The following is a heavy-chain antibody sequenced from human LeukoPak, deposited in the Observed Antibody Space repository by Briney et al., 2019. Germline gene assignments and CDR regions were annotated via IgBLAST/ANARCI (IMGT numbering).Heavy chain of an antibody. CDR3: ARESIARGYFDY. Sequence: GGSLRLSCAASGFTFSSYGMHWVRQAPGKGLEWVAVISYDGSNKYYADSVKGRFTISSDNSKNTLYLQMNSLRAEDTAVYYCARESIARGYFDYWGQGTLVTVSS. CDR1: GFTFSSYG. V-gene: IGHV3-30*19. CDR2: ISYDGSNK. J-gene: IGHJ4*02. D-gene: IGHD6-13*01.